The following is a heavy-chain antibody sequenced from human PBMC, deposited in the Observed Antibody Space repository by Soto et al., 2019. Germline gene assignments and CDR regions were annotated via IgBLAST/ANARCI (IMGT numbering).Heavy chain of an antibody. V-gene: IGHV3-9*01. J-gene: IGHJ3*02. Sequence: SLRLDCAASGFPLDDYAKDGFRHDPGKGLEQVSGISWNSGSIGYADSVKGRFTISRDNAKNSLYLQMNSLRAEDTALYYCAKDRSENHYGSASYPGGSDSFEIWGHGTMGTV. CDR2: ISWNSGSI. CDR3: AKDRSENHYGSASYPGGSDSFEI. D-gene: IGHD3-10*01. CDR1: GFPLDDYA.